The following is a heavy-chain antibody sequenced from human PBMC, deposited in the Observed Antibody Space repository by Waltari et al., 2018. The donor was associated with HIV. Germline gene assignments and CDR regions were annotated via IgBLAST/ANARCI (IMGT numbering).Heavy chain of an antibody. V-gene: IGHV4-39*01. J-gene: IGHJ3*02. Sequence: QQQLQESGPGLVKPSETLSLNCTVAGRSISSSSYYWGEISPPPGEGLEWIGSIFYSGSTYYNPSLKSRVTISVDTSKSQFSLKLSSVTAADTAVYYCARHILRFLEWLSNSDAFDIWGQGTMVTVSS. D-gene: IGHD3-3*01. CDR3: ARHILRFLEWLSNSDAFDI. CDR2: IFYSGST. CDR1: GRSISSSSYY.